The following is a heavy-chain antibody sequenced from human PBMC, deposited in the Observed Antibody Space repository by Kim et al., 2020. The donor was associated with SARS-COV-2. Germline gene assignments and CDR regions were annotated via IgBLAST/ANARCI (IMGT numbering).Heavy chain of an antibody. Sequence: GGSLRLSCRSSGFTFGDYAINWVRQAPGKGLEWVGFIRDKAHGGTTDYAASLKGRFAISRDDSKTIAYLKMNSLKTEDTAVYYCTNERYWGQGTLVTVSS. J-gene: IGHJ4*02. CDR3: TNERY. V-gene: IGHV3-49*04. CDR1: GFTFGDYA. CDR2: IRDKAHGGTT.